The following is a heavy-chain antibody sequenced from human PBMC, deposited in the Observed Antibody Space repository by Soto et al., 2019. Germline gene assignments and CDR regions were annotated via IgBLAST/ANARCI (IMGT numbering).Heavy chain of an antibody. J-gene: IGHJ4*02. V-gene: IGHV4-31*03. CDR1: GCSISSGGYY. D-gene: IGHD2-8*02. CDR3: ARDLNWWIDY. Sequence: QVQLQESGPGLVKPSQTLSLTCTVTGCSISSGGYYWSWIRQHPGKGLGWIGCIYYSGSTYYNPSLKSRVTISVDTAKNQFSLKLMSVTAAATAVYYCARDLNWWIDYWGQGTLVTVSS. CDR2: IYYSGST.